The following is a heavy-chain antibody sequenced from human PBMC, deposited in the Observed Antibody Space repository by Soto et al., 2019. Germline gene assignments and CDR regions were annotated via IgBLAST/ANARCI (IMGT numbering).Heavy chain of an antibody. CDR3: ARDLSGNCSLAL. D-gene: IGHD1-20*01. CDR2: ISGSGGST. J-gene: IGHJ4*02. V-gene: IGHV3-23*01. Sequence: GGSLRLSCSASGFTFSSYAMSWVRQAPGKGLEWVSAISGSGGSTYYADSVKGRFTISRDNSKNTLYLQMNSLRAEDTAVYYCARDLSGNCSLALRGQGTLVTV. CDR1: GFTFSSYA.